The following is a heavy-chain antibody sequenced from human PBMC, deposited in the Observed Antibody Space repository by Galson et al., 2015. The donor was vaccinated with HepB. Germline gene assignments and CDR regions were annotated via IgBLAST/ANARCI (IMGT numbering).Heavy chain of an antibody. V-gene: IGHV3-9*01. J-gene: IGHJ3*01. CDR1: GFAFDDYA. CDR2: INWKSTNM. D-gene: IGHD2-8*01. Sequence: SLRLSCAASGFASGFAFDDYAMHWVRQTPRKGLEWVASINWKSTNMGYADSVKGRFTISRDNAKSSLYLQMDSLRLEDTALYYCAKAFDEYCTSTICTSAFDGWGLGTWVTVSS. CDR3: AKAFDEYCTSTICTSAFDG.